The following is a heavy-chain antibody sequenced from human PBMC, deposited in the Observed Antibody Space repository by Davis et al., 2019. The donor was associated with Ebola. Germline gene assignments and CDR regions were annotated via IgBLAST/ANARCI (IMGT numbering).Heavy chain of an antibody. D-gene: IGHD2-2*01. CDR2: ISGSGGST. J-gene: IGHJ2*01. V-gene: IGHV3-23*01. Sequence: GESLKISCAASGFTFSSYAMSWVRQAPGKGLEWVSAISGSGGSTYYADSVKGRFTISRDNSKNTLYLQMNSLRAEDTAVYYCAKAACSSTSCSKGYFDLWGRDTLVTVSS. CDR3: AKAACSSTSCSKGYFDL. CDR1: GFTFSSYA.